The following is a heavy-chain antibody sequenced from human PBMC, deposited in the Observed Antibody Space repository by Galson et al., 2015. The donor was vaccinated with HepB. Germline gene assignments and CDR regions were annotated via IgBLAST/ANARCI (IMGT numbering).Heavy chain of an antibody. J-gene: IGHJ4*02. CDR2: ISSSSSGIT. V-gene: IGHV3-48*01. Sequence: SLRLSCAASGFTFVNYAMNWVRQAPGKGLEWVSYISSSSSGITQYADSVNGRTTVSRDNAENSLYLQMDSLGAEDTAFYYCARAKSSSETGGYPVFDYWGQGTLVTVSS. D-gene: IGHD2-8*02. CDR1: GFTFVNYA. CDR3: ARAKSSSETGGYPVFDY.